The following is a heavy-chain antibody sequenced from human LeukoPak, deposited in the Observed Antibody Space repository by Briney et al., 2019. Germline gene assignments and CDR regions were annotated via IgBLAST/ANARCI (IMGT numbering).Heavy chain of an antibody. CDR1: GGSISSYY. D-gene: IGHD5-18*01. V-gene: IGHV4-59*01. CDR2: IYDSGST. Sequence: SETLSLTCTVSGGSISSYYWSWIRQPPGKGLEWIGYIYDSGSTNYNPSLKSRVTISVDTSKNQFSLRLSSVTAADTAVYYCARGKWIQSPFDYWGQGTLVTVSS. J-gene: IGHJ4*02. CDR3: ARGKWIQSPFDY.